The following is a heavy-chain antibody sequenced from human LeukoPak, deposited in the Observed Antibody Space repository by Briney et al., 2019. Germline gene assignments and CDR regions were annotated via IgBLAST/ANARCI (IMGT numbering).Heavy chain of an antibody. CDR2: ISGYNGNT. Sequence: ASVKVSCKASGYTFTNYGISCVRQAPGQGLEWVGWISGYNGNTNYAQKSQGRVTMTTDASTNAAHMELRSLRSDDTAVYYCARDCGYQCLFDYWGQGTLVTVSS. CDR3: ARDCGYQCLFDY. V-gene: IGHV1-18*01. CDR1: GYTFTNYG. J-gene: IGHJ4*02. D-gene: IGHD5-12*01.